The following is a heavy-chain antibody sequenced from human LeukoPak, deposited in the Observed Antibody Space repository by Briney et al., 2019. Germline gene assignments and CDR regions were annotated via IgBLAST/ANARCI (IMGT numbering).Heavy chain of an antibody. Sequence: PGGSLRLSCAASRFSFSTYGMHWVRQVPGKGPVWVSRINSDGSRTIYADSVKGRFSISRDNAENTLYLQMNSLRVDDTAVYYCARAGKTNELDYWGQGTLVTVSS. V-gene: IGHV3-74*01. D-gene: IGHD3-10*01. CDR2: INSDGSRT. J-gene: IGHJ4*02. CDR1: RFSFSTYG. CDR3: ARAGKTNELDY.